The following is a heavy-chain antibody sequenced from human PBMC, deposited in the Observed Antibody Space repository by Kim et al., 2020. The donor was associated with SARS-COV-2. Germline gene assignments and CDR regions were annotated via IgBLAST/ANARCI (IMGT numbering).Heavy chain of an antibody. CDR2: IWYDGSNK. CDR1: GFTFSSYG. V-gene: IGHV3-33*01. D-gene: IGHD3-16*01. CDR3: ARTEAYGYYFDY. J-gene: IGHJ4*02. Sequence: GGSLRLSCAASGFTFSSYGMHWVRQAPGKGLEWVAVIWYDGSNKYYADSVKGRFTISRDNSKNTLYLQMNSLRAEDTAVYYCARTEAYGYYFDYWGQGTLVTVSS.